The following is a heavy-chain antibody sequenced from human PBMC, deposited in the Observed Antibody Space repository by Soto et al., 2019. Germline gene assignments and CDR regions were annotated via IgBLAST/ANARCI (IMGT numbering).Heavy chain of an antibody. D-gene: IGHD3-10*01. CDR2: IRSKAYGGTT. CDR1: GFTFGDYA. CDR3: TRELLWFGELLTVSYYYYGMDV. J-gene: IGHJ6*02. Sequence: KPGGSLRLSCTASGFTFGDYAMSWFRQAPGKGLEWVGFIRSKAYGGTTEYAASVKGRFTISRDDSKSIAYLQMNSLKTEDTAVYYCTRELLWFGELLTVSYYYYGMDVWGQGTTVTVSS. V-gene: IGHV3-49*05.